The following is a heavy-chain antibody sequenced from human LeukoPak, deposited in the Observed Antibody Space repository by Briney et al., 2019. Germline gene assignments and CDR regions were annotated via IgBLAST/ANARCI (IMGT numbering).Heavy chain of an antibody. J-gene: IGHJ4*02. D-gene: IGHD3-22*01. CDR1: GFTFSDYY. Sequence: GGSLRLSCAASGFTFSDYYMSWIRQAPGKGLEWVSYISSSGSTIYYADSVKGRFTISRGNAKNSLYLQMDSLRAEDTAVYYCTREYYYDSSGYYYWGQGTLVTVSS. CDR2: ISSSGSTI. CDR3: TREYYYDSSGYYY. V-gene: IGHV3-11*01.